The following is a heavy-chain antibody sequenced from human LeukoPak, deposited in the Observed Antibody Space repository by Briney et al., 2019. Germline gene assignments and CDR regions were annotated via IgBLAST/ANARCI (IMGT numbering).Heavy chain of an antibody. CDR2: IYYSGST. V-gene: IGHV4-59*08. Sequence: SETLSLTCTVSGGSISSYYWSWIRQPPGKGLEWIGYIYYSGSTNYNPSLKSRVTISVDTSKNQFSLKLSSVTAADTAVYYCARRYDILTGDAFDIWGQGTMVTVSS. D-gene: IGHD3-9*01. J-gene: IGHJ3*02. CDR1: GGSISSYY. CDR3: ARRYDILTGDAFDI.